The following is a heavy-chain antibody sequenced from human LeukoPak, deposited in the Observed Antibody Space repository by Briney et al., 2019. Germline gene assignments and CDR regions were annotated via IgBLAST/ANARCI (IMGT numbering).Heavy chain of an antibody. CDR1: GFTFSSYA. Sequence: GGSLRLSCVASGFTFSSYAMNWVRQAPGKGLEWVSLISGSGGNTYYADSVKGRFTISRDNSKNTLYLQMNSLRAEDTAVYYCARVQLAAPHYMDVWGKGTTVTVSS. V-gene: IGHV3-23*01. CDR2: ISGSGGNT. J-gene: IGHJ6*03. CDR3: ARVQLAAPHYMDV. D-gene: IGHD6-13*01.